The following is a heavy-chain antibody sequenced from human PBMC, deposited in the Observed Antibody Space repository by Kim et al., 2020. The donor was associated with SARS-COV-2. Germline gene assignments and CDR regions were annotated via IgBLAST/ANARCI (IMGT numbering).Heavy chain of an antibody. V-gene: IGHV4-34*01. CDR2: INHSGSN. CDR3: SRWATVTTFYYYYGVDV. CDR1: GGSFSGYY. J-gene: IGHJ6*02. Sequence: SETLSLTCAVYGGSFSGYYWSWIRQPPGKGLEWIGEINHSGSNNYNPSLKSRVTISVDTSKNQFSLKLSSVTAAGTAVYYCSRWATVTTFYYYYGVDVWGQGTPVTVSS. D-gene: IGHD4-17*01.